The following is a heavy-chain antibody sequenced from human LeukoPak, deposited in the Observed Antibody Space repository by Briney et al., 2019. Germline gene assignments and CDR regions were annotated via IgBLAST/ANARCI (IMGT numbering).Heavy chain of an antibody. CDR1: GGSISSYY. J-gene: IGHJ4*02. Sequence: SETLSLTCTVSGGSISSYYWSWIRQPPGKGLEWIGYIYYSGSTNYNPSLKSRVTISVDTSKNQFSLKLSSVTAADTAVYYCARAHSYDILTGYYASFDYWGQGTLVTVSS. CDR2: IYYSGST. D-gene: IGHD3-9*01. CDR3: ARAHSYDILTGYYASFDY. V-gene: IGHV4-59*08.